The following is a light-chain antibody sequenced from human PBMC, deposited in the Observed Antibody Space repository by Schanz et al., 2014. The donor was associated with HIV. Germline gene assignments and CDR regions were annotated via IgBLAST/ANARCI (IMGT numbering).Light chain of an antibody. V-gene: IGKV3-20*01. CDR2: DTS. CDR1: QSVSSY. J-gene: IGKJ3*01. CDR3: QQYGTSFT. Sequence: EIVLTQSPGTLSLSPGERATLSCRASQSVSSYLAWYQQKPGQAPRLLIYDTSNRATGIPARFSGSGSGTDFTLTISSLEPEDFAVYYCQQYGTSFTFGPGTKVEIK.